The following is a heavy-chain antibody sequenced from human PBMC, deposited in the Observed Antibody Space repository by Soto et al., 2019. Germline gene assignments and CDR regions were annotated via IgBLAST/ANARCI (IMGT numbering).Heavy chain of an antibody. Sequence: QVQLVESAGGLVKPGGSLRLSCAASGFTFSDHYMTWIRQAPGKGPEWLSYISGGGDIISYADSVKGRFIISRDNAKSSLYLQMNSLTVEDTAVYYCSRDPRLADYWGQGTLVSVSS. J-gene: IGHJ4*02. D-gene: IGHD6-25*01. V-gene: IGHV3-11*01. CDR2: ISGGGDII. CDR3: SRDPRLADY. CDR1: GFTFSDHY.